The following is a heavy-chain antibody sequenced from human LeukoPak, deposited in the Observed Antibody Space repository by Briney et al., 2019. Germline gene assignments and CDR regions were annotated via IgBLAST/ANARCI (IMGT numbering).Heavy chain of an antibody. V-gene: IGHV3-21*01. CDR3: VRDLAGPPQEAFDI. CDR2: ISGSSSYI. J-gene: IGHJ3*02. Sequence: GGSLRLSCAASGFTFSTFGMNWVRQAPGKGLEWVSCISGSSSYIYYSDSVKGRFTISRDNAKNSLYLQMNSLRAEDTAVYYCVRDLAGPPQEAFDIWGQGTVVTVSS. CDR1: GFTFSTFG.